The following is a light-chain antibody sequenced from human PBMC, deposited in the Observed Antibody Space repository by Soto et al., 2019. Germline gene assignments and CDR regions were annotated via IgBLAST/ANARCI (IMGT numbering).Light chain of an antibody. CDR1: QSVSSSY. J-gene: IGKJ3*01. Sequence: EIVLTQSPGTLSLSPGERATLSCRASQSVSSSYLAWYQQKPGQAPRLLIYGASSRATGIPDRFSGGESGTDFILNISRLEPEDFAVYYCQHYDNTPPSVTFGPGTKVDIK. CDR2: GAS. V-gene: IGKV3-20*01. CDR3: QHYDNTPPSVT.